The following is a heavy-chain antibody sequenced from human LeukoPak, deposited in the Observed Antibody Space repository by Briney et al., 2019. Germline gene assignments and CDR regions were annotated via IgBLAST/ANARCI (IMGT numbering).Heavy chain of an antibody. CDR3: AKDYSSSSLSRWFDP. Sequence: GGSLRLSCAASGFTFSSYAMSWDRQAPGKGLEWVSAISGSGGSTYYADSVKGRFTISRDNSKNTLYLQMNSLRAEDTAVYYCAKDYSSSSLSRWFDPWGQGTLVTVSS. V-gene: IGHV3-23*01. D-gene: IGHD6-6*01. J-gene: IGHJ5*02. CDR1: GFTFSSYA. CDR2: ISGSGGST.